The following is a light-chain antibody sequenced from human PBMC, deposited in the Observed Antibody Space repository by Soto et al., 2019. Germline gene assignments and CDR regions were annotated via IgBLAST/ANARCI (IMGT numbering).Light chain of an antibody. CDR2: GNN. Sequence: QSVLTQPPSVSGAPGQRVTISCTGSNSNIGAGFDVHWYQQLPGTAPKLLIFGNNNRPSGVPDRFSVSKSGTSASLAISDLQAEDEADYYCQTYGSTLSGYVFGTGTNVTVL. J-gene: IGLJ1*01. CDR1: NSNIGAGFD. V-gene: IGLV1-40*01. CDR3: QTYGSTLSGYV.